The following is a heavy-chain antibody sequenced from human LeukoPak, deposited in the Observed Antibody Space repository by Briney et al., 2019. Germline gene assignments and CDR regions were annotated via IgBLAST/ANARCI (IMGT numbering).Heavy chain of an antibody. Sequence: SETLSLTCAVSGYSLSSGYYWGWIRQPPGKGLEWIGSIYHSGSTDYNPSLKSRVTISVDTSKNQFSLKLSSVTAADTAVYYCASKPEPGIGDSWFDRWGEGIQVTVS. CDR3: ASKPEPGIGDSWFDR. D-gene: IGHD1-14*01. CDR2: IYHSGST. V-gene: IGHV4-38-2*01. CDR1: GYSLSSGYY. J-gene: IGHJ5*02.